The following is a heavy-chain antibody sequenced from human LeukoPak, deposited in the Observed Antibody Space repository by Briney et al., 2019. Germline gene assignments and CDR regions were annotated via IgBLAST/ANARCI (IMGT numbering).Heavy chain of an antibody. CDR2: IYYSGST. J-gene: IGHJ4*02. CDR3: ARVSYSSSSFDFDY. V-gene: IGHV4-59*12. CDR1: GGSISSYY. Sequence: SETLSLTCTVSGGSISSYYWSWIRQPPGKGLEWIGYIYYSGSTNYNPSLKSRVTISVDRSKNQFSLKLSSVTAADTAVYYCARVSYSSSSFDFDYWGQGTLVTVSS. D-gene: IGHD6-13*01.